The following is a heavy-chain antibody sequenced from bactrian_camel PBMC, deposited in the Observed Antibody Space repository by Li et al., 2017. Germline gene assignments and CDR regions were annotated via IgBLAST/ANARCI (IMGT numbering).Heavy chain of an antibody. CDR2: INTRFIT. CDR1: GFTFSDYP. J-gene: IGHJ4*01. V-gene: IGHV3S31*01. CDR3: LVGFDY. D-gene: IGHD5*01. Sequence: DVQLVESGGGLVQPGGSLRLSCAASGFTFSDYPMTWVRQAPGKGFEWVAAINTRFITDYPNSVKGRFTISRDNAKNTLYLQLNSLTTDDTGMYFCLVGFDYWGRGTQVTVS.